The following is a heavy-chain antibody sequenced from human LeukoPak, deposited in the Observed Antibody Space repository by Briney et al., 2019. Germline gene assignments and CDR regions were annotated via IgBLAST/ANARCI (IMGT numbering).Heavy chain of an antibody. Sequence: SETLSVTCAVYGGTFSGYYWSWIRQPPGKRLEWIGEINHSGGTNYNPSLKSRVTISVDTSKNQFSLKLSSVTAADTAVYYCARSLGISSIDYWGQGTLVTVSS. CDR3: ARSLGISSIDY. CDR1: GGTFSGYY. D-gene: IGHD1-26*01. J-gene: IGHJ4*02. CDR2: INHSGGT. V-gene: IGHV4-34*01.